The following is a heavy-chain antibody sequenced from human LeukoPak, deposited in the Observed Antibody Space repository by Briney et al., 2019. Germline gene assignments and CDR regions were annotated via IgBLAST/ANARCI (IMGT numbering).Heavy chain of an antibody. J-gene: IGHJ5*01. CDR3: ARHDWLDP. D-gene: IGHD3-3*01. CDR2: ISASGVLT. V-gene: IGHV3-23*01. CDR1: GFTFTNYA. Sequence: PAGGSLRLSCAASGFTFTNYAMTWVRQAPGKGRECVSNISASGVLTYYADSLKGRFTVSRDNSTNPLYLQMNSLRVEDTAVYYCARHDWLDPWGQGSLVSVSS.